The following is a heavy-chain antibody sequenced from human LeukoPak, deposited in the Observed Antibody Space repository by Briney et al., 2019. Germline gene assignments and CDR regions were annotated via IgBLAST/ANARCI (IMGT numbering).Heavy chain of an antibody. Sequence: PGGSLRLSCAASGFTFTNYWMSWVRQAPGKGLEWVANIKQDGGGKYYVDSVKGRFTISRDNAKNSLYLQMNSLRFEGTAVYYCARGELPFDYWGQGTLVTVSS. J-gene: IGHJ4*02. CDR1: GFTFTNYW. CDR2: IKQDGGGK. V-gene: IGHV3-7*04. CDR3: ARGELPFDY. D-gene: IGHD1-7*01.